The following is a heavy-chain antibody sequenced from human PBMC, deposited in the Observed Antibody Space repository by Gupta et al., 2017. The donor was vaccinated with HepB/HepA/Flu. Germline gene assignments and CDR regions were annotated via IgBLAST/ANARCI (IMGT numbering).Heavy chain of an antibody. V-gene: IGHV1-2*02. CDR3: ARSRSGNPYDAFDI. Sequence: QVQLVQSGAEVRKPGASVKVSCKASGQTFTGYYIHWVRQAPGQGLEWMGWINPNSGNTNYAQKLHGRVTMTRDTSISTAYMELTRLMSDDTAVFYCARSRSGNPYDAFDIWGQGTMVSVSS. D-gene: IGHD1-14*01. CDR1: GQTFTGYY. J-gene: IGHJ3*02. CDR2: INPNSGNT.